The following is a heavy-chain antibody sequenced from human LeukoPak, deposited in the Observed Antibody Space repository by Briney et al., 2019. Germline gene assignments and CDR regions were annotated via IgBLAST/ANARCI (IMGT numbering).Heavy chain of an antibody. V-gene: IGHV1-2*02. J-gene: IGHJ4*02. D-gene: IGHD1-26*01. CDR1: GYTFTGYY. Sequence: ASVKVSCKASGYTFTGYYMHWVRQAPGQGLEWMGWINPNSGGTNYAQKFQGRVTMTRDTSISTAYMELSRLRSDDTAVYYCAARSGELPYYFDYWGQGTLVTVSS. CDR2: INPNSGGT. CDR3: AARSGELPYYFDY.